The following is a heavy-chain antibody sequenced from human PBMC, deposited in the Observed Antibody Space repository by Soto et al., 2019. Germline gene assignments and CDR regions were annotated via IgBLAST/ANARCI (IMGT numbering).Heavy chain of an antibody. CDR3: ARDGTLFDSTAYYYLY. D-gene: IGHD3-22*01. J-gene: IGHJ4*02. Sequence: SVKVSCKSSGGTFSRYGINWVRQAPGQGLEWMGGIIPLFGTANYAQKFRGRVTITADDSTGTAYMELSSLRSGDTAVYYCARDGTLFDSTAYYYLYWGQGTLVTVPS. V-gene: IGHV1-69*13. CDR2: IIPLFGTA. CDR1: GGTFSRYG.